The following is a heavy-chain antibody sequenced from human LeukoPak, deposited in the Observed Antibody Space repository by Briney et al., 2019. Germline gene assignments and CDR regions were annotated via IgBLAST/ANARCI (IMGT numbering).Heavy chain of an antibody. CDR3: ARDRFGMSATGSDFDY. CDR1: GYSISSGYY. D-gene: IGHD3-10*01. CDR2: IHHSGST. J-gene: IGHJ4*02. V-gene: IGHV4-38-2*02. Sequence: SETLSLTCSVSGYSISSGYYWGWVRQTPGMGLEWIGSIHHSGSTYYNPTLKSRVTISLDTSKTQISLTLTSVTAAETAVYFCARDRFGMSATGSDFDYWGQGILVTVSS.